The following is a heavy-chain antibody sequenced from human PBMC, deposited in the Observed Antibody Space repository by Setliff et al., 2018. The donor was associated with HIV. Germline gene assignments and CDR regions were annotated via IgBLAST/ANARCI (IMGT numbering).Heavy chain of an antibody. V-gene: IGHV4-4*08. J-gene: IGHJ4*02. CDR3: ARWGDGYNSYDS. CDR1: GGSIRSHY. CDR2: IYHDGNT. Sequence: SETLSLTCTVSGGSIRSHYWSWIRQPPGKGLEWVGSIYHDGNTYYNPSLESRVTISADTSETHFSLRLTSATAADTAVYYCARWGDGYNSYDSWGQGTLVTVSS. D-gene: IGHD5-12*01.